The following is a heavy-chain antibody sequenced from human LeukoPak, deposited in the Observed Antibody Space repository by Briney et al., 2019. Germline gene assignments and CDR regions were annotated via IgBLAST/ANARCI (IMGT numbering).Heavy chain of an antibody. V-gene: IGHV3-48*01. J-gene: IGHJ4*02. CDR2: ISSSGSAI. CDR1: GFTFSRYS. D-gene: IGHD3-16*02. CDR3: AGTPYDYVWGTYRPNFDY. Sequence: GSLRLSCAASGFTFSRYSMNWVRQAPGKGLEWVSYISSSGSAIYYADSVKGRFTISRDNAKNSLYLQMNSLRAEDTAVYYCAGTPYDYVWGTYRPNFDYWGQGTLVTVSS.